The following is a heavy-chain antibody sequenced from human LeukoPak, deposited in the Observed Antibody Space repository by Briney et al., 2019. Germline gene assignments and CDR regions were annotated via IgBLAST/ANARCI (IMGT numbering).Heavy chain of an antibody. D-gene: IGHD6-19*01. CDR1: GYTFTSYD. V-gene: IGHV1-8*01. Sequence: GASVKVSCKASGYTFTSYDINWVRQATGQGLEWMGWMNPNSGNTGYAQKFQGRVTMTRDTSISTAYMELSRLRSDDTAVYYCASSSGLGGFDPWGQGTLVTVSS. J-gene: IGHJ5*02. CDR3: ASSSGLGGFDP. CDR2: MNPNSGNT.